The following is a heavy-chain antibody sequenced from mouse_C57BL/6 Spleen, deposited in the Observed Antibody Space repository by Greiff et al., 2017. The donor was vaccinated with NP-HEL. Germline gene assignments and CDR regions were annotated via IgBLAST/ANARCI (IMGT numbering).Heavy chain of an antibody. D-gene: IGHD1-1*01. V-gene: IGHV1-69*01. CDR1: GYTFTSYW. CDR3: VSGSSYGY. J-gene: IGHJ2*01. Sequence: VQLQQSGAELVMPGASVQLSCKASGYTFTSYWMHWVKQRPGQGLEWIGELDPSDSYTNYNPKFKGKSTLTVDKSSSTAYMQLSSLTSEDSAVYYCVSGSSYGYWGQGTTLTVSS. CDR2: LDPSDSYT.